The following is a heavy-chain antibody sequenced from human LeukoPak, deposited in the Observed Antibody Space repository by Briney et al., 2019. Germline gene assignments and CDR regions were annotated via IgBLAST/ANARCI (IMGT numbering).Heavy chain of an antibody. J-gene: IGHJ4*02. D-gene: IGHD3-22*01. Sequence: GGSLRLSCAASGFTFSSYAMSWVRQAPGKGLEWVSAIISGGSTYYADSVKGRFIISRDNSKNTLYLQMNSLRAEDTAVYYCAKDPQVSGSGYYFDYWGQGTLVTVSS. CDR2: IISGGST. CDR1: GFTFSSYA. V-gene: IGHV3-23*01. CDR3: AKDPQVSGSGYYFDY.